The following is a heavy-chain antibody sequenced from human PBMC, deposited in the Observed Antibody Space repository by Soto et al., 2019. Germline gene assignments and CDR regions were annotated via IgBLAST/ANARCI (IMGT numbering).Heavy chain of an antibody. CDR1: GGSISSSSYY. V-gene: IGHV4-39*01. CDR2: IYYSGST. Sequence: PSETLSLTCTVSGGSISSSSYYWGWIRQPPGKGLEWIGSIYYSGSTYYNPSLKSRVTISVDTSKNQFSLKLSSVTAADTAAYYCARLKGGRKIDILTGYLDPGSDYWGQGTLVTVSS. D-gene: IGHD3-9*01. J-gene: IGHJ4*02. CDR3: ARLKGGRKIDILTGYLDPGSDY.